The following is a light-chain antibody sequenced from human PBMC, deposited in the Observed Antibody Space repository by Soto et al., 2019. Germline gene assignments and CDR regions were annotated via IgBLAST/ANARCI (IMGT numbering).Light chain of an antibody. CDR3: CSYTLRSTLV. CDR1: SSDVGGYQY. Sequence: QSALPQPASVSGSPGQSITISCTGTSSDVGGYQYVSWYQQYPGKAPKLVIYEVSNRPSGVSIRFSGSKSGDTASLTISGLQAEDEADYYCCSYTLRSTLVFGGGTKLTVL. CDR2: EVS. V-gene: IGLV2-14*01. J-gene: IGLJ2*01.